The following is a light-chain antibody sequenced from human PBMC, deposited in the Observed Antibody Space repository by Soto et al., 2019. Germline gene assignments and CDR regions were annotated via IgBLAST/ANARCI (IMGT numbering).Light chain of an antibody. CDR3: QQYNRYWT. V-gene: IGKV1-5*03. CDR1: QSISNS. CDR2: KAS. J-gene: IGKJ1*01. Sequence: DIQMTQSPSTLSASVGDRVTITCRATQSISNSSAWYQQKPGKAPKLLIYKASSLESGVPSRFSGSGSGTEFTLTITNLQPDDFATYYCQQYNRYWTFGQGTKVEIK.